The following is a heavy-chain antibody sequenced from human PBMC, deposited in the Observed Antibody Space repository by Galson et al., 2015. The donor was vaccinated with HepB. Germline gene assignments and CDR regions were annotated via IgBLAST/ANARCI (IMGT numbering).Heavy chain of an antibody. CDR1: GYTFTSYG. J-gene: IGHJ4*02. CDR2: ISAYNGNT. V-gene: IGHV1-18*04. CDR3: ARESEGSGYDSVYDY. D-gene: IGHD5-12*01. Sequence: SVKVSCKASGYTFTSYGISWVRQAPGQGLEWMGWISAYNGNTNYAQKLQGRVTMTTDTSTSTAYMELRSLRSDDTAVYYCARESEGSGYDSVYDYWGQGTLVTVSS.